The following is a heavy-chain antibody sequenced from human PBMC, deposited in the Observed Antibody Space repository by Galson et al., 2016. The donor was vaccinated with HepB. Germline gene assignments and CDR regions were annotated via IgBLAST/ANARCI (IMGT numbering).Heavy chain of an antibody. V-gene: IGHV4-30-2*01. J-gene: IGHJ2*01. CDR2: IYHTGST. Sequence: TLSLTCAVSGGSISSGGYAWSWIRQPPGKGLELIGYIYHTGSTYYNPSLKSRVTISVDGSKNQFSLKLSSVTAADTAVYYCARGDSSWGYWYFDLWGRGTLVTVSS. D-gene: IGHD6-13*01. CDR3: ARGDSSWGYWYFDL. CDR1: GGSISSGGYA.